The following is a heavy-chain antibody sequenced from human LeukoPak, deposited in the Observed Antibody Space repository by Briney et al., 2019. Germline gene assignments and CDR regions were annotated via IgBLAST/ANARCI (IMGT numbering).Heavy chain of an antibody. CDR1: GYTFTGYY. CDR2: INPNSGGT. D-gene: IGHD3-22*01. CDR3: ARTYYDSSGYRY. Sequence: GASVKVSCKASGYTFTGYYMQWLRQAPGQGLEWMGWINPNSGGTNYAQKFQGRVTMTRDTSISTAYMELSRLRSDDTAVYYCARTYYDSSGYRYWGQGTLVTVSS. V-gene: IGHV1-2*02. J-gene: IGHJ4*02.